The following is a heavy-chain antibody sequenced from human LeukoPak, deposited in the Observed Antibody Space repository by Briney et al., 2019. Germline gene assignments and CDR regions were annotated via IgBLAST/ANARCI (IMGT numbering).Heavy chain of an antibody. CDR1: GFTFSSYS. CDR2: IISSSSYI. CDR3: ARGGIAAAGTFDY. D-gene: IGHD6-13*01. J-gene: IGHJ4*02. V-gene: IGHV3-21*01. Sequence: GGSLRLSCAASGFTFSSYSMNWVRQAPGKGLEWVSSIISSSSYIYYADSVKGRFTISRDNAKNSLYLQMNSLRAEDTAVYYCARGGIAAAGTFDYWGQGTLVSVSS.